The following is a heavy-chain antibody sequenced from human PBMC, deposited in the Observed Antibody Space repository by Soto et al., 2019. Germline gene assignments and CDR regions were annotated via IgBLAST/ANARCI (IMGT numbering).Heavy chain of an antibody. CDR3: ARDLGRPVGALKNDAFNI. D-gene: IGHD1-26*01. J-gene: IGHJ3*02. CDR2: IWYDGTSK. V-gene: IGHV3-33*01. CDR1: GFTFRTCG. Sequence: GGSLRLSCVVSGFTFRTCGMHWVRQVPGKGLEWVAVIWYDGTSKYYADFVEGRLTISRDNSKNTLYLQMNGLRAEDTALYYCARDLGRPVGALKNDAFNIWGQGTMVTVSS.